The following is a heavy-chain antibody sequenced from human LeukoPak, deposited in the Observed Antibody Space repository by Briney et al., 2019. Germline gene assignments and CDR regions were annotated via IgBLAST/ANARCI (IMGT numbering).Heavy chain of an antibody. CDR1: GGTFSSYA. CDR3: ARDPPRCSSTSCYSYYYYGMDV. V-gene: IGHV1-18*01. J-gene: IGHJ6*02. CDR2: ISAYNGNT. Sequence: ASVTVSCKASGGTFSSYAISWVRQAPGQGLEWMGWISAYNGNTNYAQKLQGRVTMTTDTSTSTAYMELRSLRSDDTAVYYCARDPPRCSSTSCYSYYYYGMDVWGQGTTVTVSS. D-gene: IGHD2-2*02.